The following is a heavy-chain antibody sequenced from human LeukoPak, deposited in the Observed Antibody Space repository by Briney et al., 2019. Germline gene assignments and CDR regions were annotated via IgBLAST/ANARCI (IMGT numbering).Heavy chain of an antibody. V-gene: IGHV3-23*01. D-gene: IGHD6-19*01. J-gene: IGHJ4*02. CDR3: AKAVAGTFDY. CDR1: GFTFSSYA. CDR2: ISGSGGST. Sequence: GGSLSLSCAASGFTFSSYAMSWVRQAPGKGLGWVSVISGSGGSTYYADSVKGRFTISRDNSKNTLYLQMNSLRAEDTAVYYCAKAVAGTFDYWGQGTLVTVSS.